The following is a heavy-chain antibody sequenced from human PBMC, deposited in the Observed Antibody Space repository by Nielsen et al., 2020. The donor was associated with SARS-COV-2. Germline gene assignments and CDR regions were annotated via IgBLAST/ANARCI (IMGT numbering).Heavy chain of an antibody. CDR2: ISGSGGST. J-gene: IGHJ6*02. CDR3: AREGWFGELFALKYGMDV. V-gene: IGHV3-23*01. D-gene: IGHD3-10*01. Sequence: GESLKISCAASGFTFSSYAMSWVRQAPGKGLESVSAISGSGGSTYYADSVKGRFTISRDNSKNTLYLQMNSLRAEDTAVYYCAREGWFGELFALKYGMDVWGQGTTVTVSS. CDR1: GFTFSSYA.